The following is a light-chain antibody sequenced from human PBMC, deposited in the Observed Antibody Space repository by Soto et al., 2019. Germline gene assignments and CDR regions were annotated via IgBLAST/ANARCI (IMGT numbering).Light chain of an antibody. Sequence: QSVLTQPASVSGSPGQSITISCTGTSSDVGYYNYVSWYQQHPGKAPKLMIYEVINRPSGVSTRFSGSKSGDTASLTISGLQAEDEADYYCSSYTSSNTLVFGTGTKLTVL. CDR1: SSDVGYYNY. CDR3: SSYTSSNTLV. CDR2: EVI. J-gene: IGLJ1*01. V-gene: IGLV2-14*01.